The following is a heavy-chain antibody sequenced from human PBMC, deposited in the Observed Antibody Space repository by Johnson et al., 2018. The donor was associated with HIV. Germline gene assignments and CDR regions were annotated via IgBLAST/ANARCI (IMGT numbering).Heavy chain of an antibody. V-gene: IGHV3-33*01. CDR2: MWYDGSNK. CDR1: GFTFGDYA. J-gene: IGHJ3*02. D-gene: IGHD6-6*01. CDR3: ARDIDSSSSEDAFDI. Sequence: QVQLVESGGGLVQPGRSLRLSCTASGFTFGDYAMSWVRQAPGKGLEWVAVMWYDGSNKYYADSVKGRFTISRDNSKNTLYLQMNSLRAEDTAVYYCARDIDSSSSEDAFDIWGQGTMVTVSS.